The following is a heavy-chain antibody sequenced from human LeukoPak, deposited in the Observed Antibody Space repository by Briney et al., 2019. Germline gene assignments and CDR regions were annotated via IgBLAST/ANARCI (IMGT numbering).Heavy chain of an antibody. CDR2: ISYDGSNK. CDR1: GFRFSSYA. V-gene: IGHV3-30*04. D-gene: IGHD1/OR15-1a*01. CDR3: ASGDPDINNHFDY. Sequence: PGRSLRLSCAASGFRFSSYAVHGVRQAPGKGLEWVAVISYDGSNKYYPDSVKGRFTISRDNSKSTLYLQMNRLRAEDTAVYYCASGDPDINNHFDYWGQGPLVTVPS. J-gene: IGHJ4*02.